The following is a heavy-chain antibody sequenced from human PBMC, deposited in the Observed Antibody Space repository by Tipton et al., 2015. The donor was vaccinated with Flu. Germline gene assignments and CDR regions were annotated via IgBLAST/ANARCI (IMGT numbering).Heavy chain of an antibody. CDR1: GSSIGGSYC. CDR3: ARRDYSNYVSDAKNWFHS. Sequence: TLSLTCSVSGSSIGGSYCWGWIRQPPRKGLQWIGNICPGSMYYNPSLKSRLTLSLDTSRIQFSLRPTSVTAADTAVYYCARRDYSNYVSDAKNWFHSWGRGTLVTVSS. D-gene: IGHD4-11*01. CDR2: ICPGSM. V-gene: IGHV4-38-2*01. J-gene: IGHJ5*01.